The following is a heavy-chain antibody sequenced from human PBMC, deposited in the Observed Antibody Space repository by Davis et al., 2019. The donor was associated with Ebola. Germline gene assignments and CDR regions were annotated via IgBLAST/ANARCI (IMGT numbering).Heavy chain of an antibody. Sequence: GGSLRLSCAASGFTFSIYSMSWVRQAPGKGLEWVAFIRYDANNKYHADSVKGRFTISRDNSKNTLYLQMNSLRPEDTALYYCAKPYLYGVDYWGQGTLVTVSS. J-gene: IGHJ4*02. V-gene: IGHV3-30*02. CDR1: GFTFSIYS. CDR3: AKPYLYGVDY. D-gene: IGHD3-16*01. CDR2: IRYDANNK.